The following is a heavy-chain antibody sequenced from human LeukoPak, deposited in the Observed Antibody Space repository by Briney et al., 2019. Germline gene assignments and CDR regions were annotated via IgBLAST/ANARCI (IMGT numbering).Heavy chain of an antibody. CDR2: ISSSGSTI. V-gene: IGHV3-11*04. CDR3: AKPGCSSTSCYV. Sequence: PGGSLRLSCAASGFTFSDYYMSWIRQAPGKGLEWVSYISSSGSTIYHADSVKGRFTISRDNSKNTLYLQMNSLRAEDTAVYYCAKPGCSSTSCYVWGQGTLVTVSS. J-gene: IGHJ4*02. CDR1: GFTFSDYY. D-gene: IGHD2-2*01.